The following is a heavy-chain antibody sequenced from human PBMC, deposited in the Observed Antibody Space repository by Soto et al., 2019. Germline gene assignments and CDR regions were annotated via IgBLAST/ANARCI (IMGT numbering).Heavy chain of an antibody. V-gene: IGHV4-59*08. Sequence: PSETLSLTCTVSGGSISNYYWSWIRQPPGRGLEWIGHIFYSGSTNYNPSLKGRVTISVDTSKNQFSLKLSSVTAADTAVYYCARQGYYYDSSGYSTLDVWGQGTTVTVSS. D-gene: IGHD3-22*01. J-gene: IGHJ6*02. CDR1: GGSISNYY. CDR2: IFYSGST. CDR3: ARQGYYYDSSGYSTLDV.